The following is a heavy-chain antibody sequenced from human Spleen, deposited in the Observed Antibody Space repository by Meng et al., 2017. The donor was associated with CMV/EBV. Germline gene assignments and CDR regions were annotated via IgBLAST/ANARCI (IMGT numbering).Heavy chain of an antibody. D-gene: IGHD3-22*01. CDR2: ISYDGSNK. Sequence: GESLKISCAASGFTFRTYSMSWVRQAPGKGLEWVAVISYDGSNKYYTDPVKGRFTISRDNSKNTLYLQMNSLRAEDTAVYYCARGDSYDRSGYYLGEYFQNWGQGTLVTVSS. CDR3: ARGDSYDRSGYYLGEYFQN. V-gene: IGHV3-30*03. CDR1: GFTFRTYS. J-gene: IGHJ1*01.